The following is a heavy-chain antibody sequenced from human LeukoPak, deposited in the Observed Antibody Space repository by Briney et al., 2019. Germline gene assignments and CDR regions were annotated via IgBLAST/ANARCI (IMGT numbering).Heavy chain of an antibody. J-gene: IGHJ4*02. CDR3: ARHYGDYTYYFDY. CDR1: GFTLSSYA. D-gene: IGHD4-17*01. V-gene: IGHV3-23*01. Sequence: GGSLRLSCAASGFTLSSYAMSWVRQAPGKGLEWVSAISGSGGSTYYADSVKGRFTISRDNSKNTLYLQMNSLRAEDTAVYYCARHYGDYTYYFDYWGQGTLVTVSS. CDR2: ISGSGGST.